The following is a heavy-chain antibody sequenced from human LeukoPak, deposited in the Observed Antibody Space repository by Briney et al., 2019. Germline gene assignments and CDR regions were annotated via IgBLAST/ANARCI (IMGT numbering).Heavy chain of an antibody. CDR2: ISWNSGRI. Sequence: GGSLRLSCAASGFTFDVYAMHWVRQGPGKGLEWVSGISWNSGRIDCADSVKGRFTISRDNAKNSLYLQMNSLRAEDTALYYCAKGLYGDYVGYFDFWGQGTQVTVSS. V-gene: IGHV3-9*01. D-gene: IGHD4-17*01. CDR3: AKGLYGDYVGYFDF. CDR1: GFTFDVYA. J-gene: IGHJ4*02.